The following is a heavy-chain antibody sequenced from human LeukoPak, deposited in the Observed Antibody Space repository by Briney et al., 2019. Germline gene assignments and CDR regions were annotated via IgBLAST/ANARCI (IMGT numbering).Heavy chain of an antibody. D-gene: IGHD1-26*01. CDR1: GGSFSGYY. V-gene: IGHV4-34*01. Sequence: SETLSLTCTVYGGSFSGYYWSWIRQPPGKGLEWIGEIHHSGATNYNPSLKSRVTISLDTSKNQFSLKVSSVTAADTAVYYCARGGSYPTSNDYWGQGTLVTVSS. CDR3: ARGGSYPTSNDY. J-gene: IGHJ4*02. CDR2: IHHSGAT.